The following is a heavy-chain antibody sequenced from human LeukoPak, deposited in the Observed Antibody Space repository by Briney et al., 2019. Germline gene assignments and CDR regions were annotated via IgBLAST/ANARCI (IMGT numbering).Heavy chain of an antibody. V-gene: IGHV4-34*01. CDR3: ASTSIAARSSAFDI. D-gene: IGHD6-6*01. CDR1: GVSFSGYY. CDR2: INHSGST. J-gene: IGHJ3*02. Sequence: SETLSLTCAVYGVSFSGYYWSWIRQPPGKGLEWIGEINHSGSTNYNPSLKSRVTISVDTSKSQFSLKLSSVTAADTAVYYCASTSIAARSSAFDIWGQGTMVTVSS.